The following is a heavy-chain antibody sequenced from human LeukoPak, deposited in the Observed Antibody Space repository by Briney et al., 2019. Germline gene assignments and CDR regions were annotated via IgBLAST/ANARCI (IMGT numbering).Heavy chain of an antibody. D-gene: IGHD3-10*01. CDR1: GGSISSYY. CDR3: ARPMVRGARSHNWFDP. V-gene: IGHV4-4*07. Sequence: SETLSLTCTVSGGSISSYYWSWIRQPAGKGLEWIGRIYTSGSTNYNPSLKSRVTISVDTSKNQFSLKLSSVTAADTAVYYCARPMVRGARSHNWFDPWGQGTLVTVSS. J-gene: IGHJ5*02. CDR2: IYTSGST.